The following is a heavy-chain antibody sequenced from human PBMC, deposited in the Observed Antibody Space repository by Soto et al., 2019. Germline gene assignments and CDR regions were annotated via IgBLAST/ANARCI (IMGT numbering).Heavy chain of an antibody. J-gene: IGHJ5*02. CDR2: IYHSGST. Sequence: QLQLQESGSGLVKPSQTLSLTCAVSGASISSGGYSWSWIRQPPGKGLEWIGYIYHSGSTYYNPSLKSRVTTSIDMSKIQFSLKVNSVTASDTAVYCCVRGLGLWGQGTLVTVSS. CDR3: VRGLGL. CDR1: GASISSGGYS. V-gene: IGHV4-30-2*01.